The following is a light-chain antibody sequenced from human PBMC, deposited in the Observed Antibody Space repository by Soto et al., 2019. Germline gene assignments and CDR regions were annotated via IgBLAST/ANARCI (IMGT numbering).Light chain of an antibody. Sequence: EIVLTQSPGTLSLSPGERATLSCRASQSVGTNYLAWFQQKPGQAPRLLIYATSTRATGIPDRFRGSGSGTDFTLTITRLEPEDFAVYYCQQYDSSPRTFGQGTKV. CDR1: QSVGTNY. CDR3: QQYDSSPRT. CDR2: ATS. V-gene: IGKV3-20*01. J-gene: IGKJ1*01.